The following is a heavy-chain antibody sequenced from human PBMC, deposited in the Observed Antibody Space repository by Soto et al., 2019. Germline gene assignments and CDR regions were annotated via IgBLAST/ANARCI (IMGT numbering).Heavy chain of an antibody. Sequence: SETLSLTCTVSGGSISSSSYYWGWIRQPPGKGLEWIGSIYYSGSTYYNPSLKSRVTISVDTSKNQFSLELSSVTAADTAVYYCARVVPPYNWFDPWGQGTLVTVSS. CDR3: ARVVPPYNWFDP. V-gene: IGHV4-39*01. CDR1: GGSISSSSYY. CDR2: IYYSGST. D-gene: IGHD2-2*01. J-gene: IGHJ5*02.